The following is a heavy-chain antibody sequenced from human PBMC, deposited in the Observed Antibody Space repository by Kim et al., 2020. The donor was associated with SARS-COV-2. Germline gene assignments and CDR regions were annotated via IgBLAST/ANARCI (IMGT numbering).Heavy chain of an antibody. CDR3: ARPYGSGSYHLDY. V-gene: IGHV3-53*01. J-gene: IGHJ4*02. D-gene: IGHD3-10*01. Sequence: SYADSVEGRFSISRDNSKNTVYLQMNNLRGEDTAVYYCARPYGSGSYHLDYWGQGTLVTVSS.